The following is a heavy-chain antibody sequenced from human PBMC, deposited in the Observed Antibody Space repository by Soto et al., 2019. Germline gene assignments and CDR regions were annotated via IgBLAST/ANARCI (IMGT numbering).Heavy chain of an antibody. Sequence: HPGGSLRLSCAASGFTFSTYAMSWVRQAPGKGLEWVSAISVSGGSTYYADSVKGRFTISRDNSKNTLYLQMNSLRAEDTAVYYCAKGEGCSSTSCLLDYWGQGTLVTVSS. CDR2: ISVSGGST. CDR1: GFTFSTYA. D-gene: IGHD2-2*01. V-gene: IGHV3-23*01. J-gene: IGHJ4*02. CDR3: AKGEGCSSTSCLLDY.